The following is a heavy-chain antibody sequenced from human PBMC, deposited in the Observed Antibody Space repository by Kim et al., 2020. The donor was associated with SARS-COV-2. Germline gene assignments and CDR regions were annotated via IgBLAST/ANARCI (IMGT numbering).Heavy chain of an antibody. Sequence: ASVKVSCKASGYTFTSYAMNWVRQAPGQGLEWMGWINTNTGNPTYAQGFTGRFVFSLDTSVSTAYLQISSLKAEDTAVYYCASKIAVAAHRSLNYWGQGTLVTVSS. V-gene: IGHV7-4-1*02. J-gene: IGHJ4*02. D-gene: IGHD6-19*01. CDR2: INTNTGNP. CDR1: GYTFTSYA. CDR3: ASKIAVAAHRSLNY.